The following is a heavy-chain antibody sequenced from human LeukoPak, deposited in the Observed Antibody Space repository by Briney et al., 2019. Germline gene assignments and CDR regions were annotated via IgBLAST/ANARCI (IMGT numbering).Heavy chain of an antibody. CDR1: GFTFSDYY. J-gene: IGHJ4*02. Sequence: GGSPRLSCAVSGFTFSDYYMSWFRQAPGKGLEWVSYISSGGSTISHADSVKGRFTISRDNAENSLYLQMNSLRAEDTAVYYCAKVGSSGWIDYWGQGTLVTVSS. CDR2: ISSGGSTI. D-gene: IGHD6-19*01. V-gene: IGHV3-11*01. CDR3: AKVGSSGWIDY.